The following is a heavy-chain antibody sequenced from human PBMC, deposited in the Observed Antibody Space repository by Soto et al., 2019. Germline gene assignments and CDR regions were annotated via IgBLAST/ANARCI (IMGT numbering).Heavy chain of an antibody. CDR2: ISGYNGNT. Sequence: QVQVVQSGDEVKKPGASVKVSCKAYGYTFTNYGFSWVRQAPGQGLEWMGWISGYNGNTKYAEKFQGRVTMTTDTSTSTVHMELRSLRSDDTAVYYCAREGQAPYYYYGMDVWGQGTAVTVSS. J-gene: IGHJ6*02. CDR1: GYTFTNYG. CDR3: AREGQAPYYYYGMDV. V-gene: IGHV1-18*01.